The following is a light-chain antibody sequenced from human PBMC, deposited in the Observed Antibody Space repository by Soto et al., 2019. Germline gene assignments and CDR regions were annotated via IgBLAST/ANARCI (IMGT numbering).Light chain of an antibody. J-gene: IGKJ3*01. V-gene: IGKV4-1*01. CDR2: WAS. CDR1: QSVLYSSNNENY. CDR3: QQYYTSPIT. Sequence: DIVMTQSPDSLAVSLGERATINCKSSQSVLYSSNNENYLAWYQQKPGQPPKLLIYWASTRESGVPDRFSGSGSGTDFTLTISSLQAEDVAVYYCQQYYTSPITFCPGTKVDI.